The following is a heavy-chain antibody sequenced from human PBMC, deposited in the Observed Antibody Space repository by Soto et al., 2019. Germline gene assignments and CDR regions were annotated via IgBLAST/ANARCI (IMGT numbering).Heavy chain of an antibody. CDR1: GFTFSSYW. CDR2: IKQDGSEK. Sequence: EVQLVESGGGLVQPGGSLRLSCAASGFTFSSYWMSWVRQAPGKGLEWVANIKQDGSEKYYVDSVKGRFTISRDNAKNTLYQQMNSLRAEDTAVYYCARWPSAAVAGTGYYYSYGMDVWGQGTTVTVSS. J-gene: IGHJ6*02. V-gene: IGHV3-7*05. D-gene: IGHD6-19*01. CDR3: ARWPSAAVAGTGYYYSYGMDV.